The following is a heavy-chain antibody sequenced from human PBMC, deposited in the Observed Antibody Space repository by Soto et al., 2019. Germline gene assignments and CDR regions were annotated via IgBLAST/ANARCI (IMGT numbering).Heavy chain of an antibody. CDR2: IYYSGST. CDR1: GGSISSGDYY. CDR3: ARVVGYYDSSGTHTPFDY. Sequence: SETLSLTCTVSGGSISSGDYYWSWIRQPPGKGLEWIGYIYYSGSTYYNPSLKSRVTISVDTSKNQFSLKLSSVTAADTAVYYCARVVGYYDSSGTHTPFDYWGQGTLVTVSS. V-gene: IGHV4-30-4*01. J-gene: IGHJ4*02. D-gene: IGHD3-22*01.